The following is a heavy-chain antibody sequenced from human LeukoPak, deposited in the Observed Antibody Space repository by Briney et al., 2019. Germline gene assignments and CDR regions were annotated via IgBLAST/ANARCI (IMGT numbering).Heavy chain of an antibody. D-gene: IGHD4-11*01. CDR2: INPSGGST. V-gene: IGHV1-46*01. J-gene: IGHJ6*03. Sequence: GASVKVSCKASGYTFPSYYTHWVRQAPGQGLEWMGIINPSGGSTSYAQKFQGRVTMTRDMSTSTVYIELRSLRSEDTAVYYCAREIYYSNYDMTRSMHYYMDVWGKGTTVTVSS. CDR1: GYTFPSYY. CDR3: AREIYYSNYDMTRSMHYYMDV.